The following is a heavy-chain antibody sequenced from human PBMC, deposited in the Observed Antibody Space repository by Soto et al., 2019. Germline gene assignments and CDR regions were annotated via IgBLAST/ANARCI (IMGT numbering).Heavy chain of an antibody. CDR2: IDPSDSQT. Sequence: GESLKISCKGSGYSFAGYWITWVRQKPGKGLEWMGRIDPSDSQTYCSPSFRGHVTISVTKSITTVFLQWSSLRTSDTAMYYCARQIYDSDTGPNFQYYFDSWGQGTPVTVSS. V-gene: IGHV5-10-1*01. CDR1: GYSFAGYW. CDR3: ARQIYDSDTGPNFQYYFDS. J-gene: IGHJ4*02. D-gene: IGHD3-22*01.